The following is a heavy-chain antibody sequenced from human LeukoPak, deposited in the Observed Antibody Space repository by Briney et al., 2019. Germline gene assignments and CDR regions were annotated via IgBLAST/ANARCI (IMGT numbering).Heavy chain of an antibody. J-gene: IGHJ5*02. CDR1: GGSFSGYY. CDR2: INHSGST. CDR3: ARGQNYYGSGSYTMRPNWWFDP. V-gene: IGHV4-34*01. D-gene: IGHD3-10*01. Sequence: SETLSLTCAVYGGSFSGYYWSWIRQPPGKGLEWIGEINHSGSTNYNPSLKSRVTISVDTSKNQFSLKLSSVTAADTAVYYCARGQNYYGSGSYTMRPNWWFDPWGQGTLVTVSS.